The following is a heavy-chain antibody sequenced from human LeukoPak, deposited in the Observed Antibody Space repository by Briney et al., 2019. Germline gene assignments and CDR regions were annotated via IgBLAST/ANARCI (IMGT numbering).Heavy chain of an antibody. CDR1: GYTFTGYY. J-gene: IGHJ4*02. Sequence: ASVKVSCKASGYTFTGYYMRWVRQAPGQGLEWMGWINPNSGGTNYAQKFQGRVTMTRDTSISTAYMELSRLRSDHTAVYYCASTPRRSGYGLGGYWGQGTLVTVSS. CDR3: ASTPRRSGYGLGGY. D-gene: IGHD5-12*01. CDR2: INPNSGGT. V-gene: IGHV1-2*02.